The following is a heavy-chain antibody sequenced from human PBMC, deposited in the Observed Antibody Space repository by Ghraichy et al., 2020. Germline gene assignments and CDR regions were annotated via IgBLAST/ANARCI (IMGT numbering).Heavy chain of an antibody. CDR3: ARTNDFNKHDRPFYGMDV. V-gene: IGHV3-23*01. Sequence: GGSLRLSCAASGFTFSDYAMSWVRQTPEMRLEWVSALSGRGGHTYYAGSVKGRFTISRDNSKNRLFLQMNSLKAEDTARYYCARTNDFNKHDRPFYGMDVWGHGTTVTVSS. CDR2: LSGRGGHT. D-gene: IGHD2-8*01. J-gene: IGHJ6*02. CDR1: GFTFSDYA.